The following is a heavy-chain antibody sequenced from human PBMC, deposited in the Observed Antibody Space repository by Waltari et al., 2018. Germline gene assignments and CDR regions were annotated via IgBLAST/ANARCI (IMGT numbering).Heavy chain of an antibody. J-gene: IGHJ6*02. CDR2: IYNAEYT. CDR3: ARGGYRAGMDV. D-gene: IGHD5-18*01. Sequence: QVQLQESGPGLVKPSETLSLTCTVSGGSISSYYWSWIRQPPGQGVGWSGDIYNAEYTNNTPARESRVAVSVDTSKNQCSRKLSSVTAADTAVDNGARGGYRAGMDVWGQGTTVTVSS. V-gene: IGHV4-59*01. CDR1: GGSISSYY.